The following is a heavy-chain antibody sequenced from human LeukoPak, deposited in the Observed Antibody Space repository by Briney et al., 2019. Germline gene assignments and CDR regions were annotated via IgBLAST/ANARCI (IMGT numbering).Heavy chain of an antibody. CDR3: ARDEFFGGVIALPSY. Sequence: GGSLRLSCAASGFTFSDYYMSWIRQAPGKGLEWVSYISSSGSTIYYADSVKGRFTISRDNAKNSLYLQMNSLRAEDTAVYYCARDEFFGGVIALPSYWGQGTLVTVSS. D-gene: IGHD3-16*02. V-gene: IGHV3-11*04. CDR2: ISSSGSTI. CDR1: GFTFSDYY. J-gene: IGHJ4*02.